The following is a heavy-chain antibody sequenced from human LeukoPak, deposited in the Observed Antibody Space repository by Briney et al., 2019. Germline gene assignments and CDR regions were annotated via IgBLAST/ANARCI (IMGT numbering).Heavy chain of an antibody. CDR1: GYSFTTYW. CDR2: IHPDDSDT. J-gene: IGHJ4*02. Sequence: GESLKISCKGSGYSFTTYWIGWVRQMPGKGLEWMGIIHPDDSDTRYSPSFQGQVTISADKSITTAYLQWDSLKASDTAMYYCARHPWGIKVADYWGQGTLVTVSS. V-gene: IGHV5-51*01. CDR3: ARHPWGIKVADY. D-gene: IGHD3-16*01.